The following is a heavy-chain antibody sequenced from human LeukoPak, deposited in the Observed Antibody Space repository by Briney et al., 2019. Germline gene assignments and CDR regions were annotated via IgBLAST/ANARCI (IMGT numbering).Heavy chain of an antibody. V-gene: IGHV3-21*01. Sequence: PGGSLRLSCAASGFTVSSCNMNWVRQAPGKGLEWVSSISSSSRYIYYADSVKGRLTISRDNAKNPLYLQMNSLRAEDTAVYYCARDSKLRADSGYDLADYWGQGTLVTVSS. CDR1: GFTVSSCN. CDR3: ARDSKLRADSGYDLADY. D-gene: IGHD5-12*01. CDR2: ISSSSRYI. J-gene: IGHJ4*02.